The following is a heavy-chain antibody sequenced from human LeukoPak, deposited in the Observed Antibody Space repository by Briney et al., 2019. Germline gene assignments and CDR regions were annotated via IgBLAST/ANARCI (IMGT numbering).Heavy chain of an antibody. CDR1: GYTFTSYG. Sequence: ASVKVSCKASGYTFTSYGISWVRQAPGQGLEWMGWISAYNGNTNYAQKLQGRVTMTTDTSTSTVYMELSSLRSEDTAVYYCARTSKPYSSSWYWDYWGQGTLVTVSS. V-gene: IGHV1-18*01. CDR2: ISAYNGNT. D-gene: IGHD6-13*01. J-gene: IGHJ4*02. CDR3: ARTSKPYSSSWYWDY.